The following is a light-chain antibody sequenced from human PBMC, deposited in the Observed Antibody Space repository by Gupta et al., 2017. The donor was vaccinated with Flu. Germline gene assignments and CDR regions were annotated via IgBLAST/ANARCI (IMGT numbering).Light chain of an antibody. CDR2: WAS. V-gene: IGKV4-1*01. CDR1: QSVLYSSNNKNY. Sequence: DIVLTQSPDSLAVSLGERATINCKSSQSVLYSSNNKNYLAWYQQKPGQPPKLLIYWASTRESGVPDRFSGSGSGTDXTLTISXLQAEDVAVYYCQQYYSTAPLTFGXGTKAEIK. CDR3: QQYYSTAPLT. J-gene: IGKJ4*01.